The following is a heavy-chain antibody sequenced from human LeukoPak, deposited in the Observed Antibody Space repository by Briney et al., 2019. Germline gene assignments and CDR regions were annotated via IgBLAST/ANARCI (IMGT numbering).Heavy chain of an antibody. Sequence: GGSLRLSCAASGFTFSSYAMSWVRQAPGKGLEWVSAISGSGGSTYYPDSVKGRFTISRDNSKNTLYLQMNSLRAEDTAVYYCAKTHNGDGYNYQNAFDIWGQGTMVTVSS. CDR3: AKTHNGDGYNYQNAFDI. D-gene: IGHD5-24*01. CDR1: GFTFSSYA. CDR2: ISGSGGST. V-gene: IGHV3-23*01. J-gene: IGHJ3*02.